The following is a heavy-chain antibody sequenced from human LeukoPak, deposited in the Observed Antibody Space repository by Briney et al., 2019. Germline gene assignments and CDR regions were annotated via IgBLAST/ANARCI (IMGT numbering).Heavy chain of an antibody. J-gene: IGHJ5*02. CDR3: ATWGYYDSSGYYSRWFDP. Sequence: SSVQVSCEVSGYTLTELSMHWVRQAPGKGLEWMGGFDPEDGETIYAQKFQGRVTMTEDTSTDPAYMKLSSVRSADTAVYYCATWGYYDSSGYYSRWFDPWGQGTLVTVSS. D-gene: IGHD3-22*01. CDR1: GYTLTELS. V-gene: IGHV1-24*01. CDR2: FDPEDGET.